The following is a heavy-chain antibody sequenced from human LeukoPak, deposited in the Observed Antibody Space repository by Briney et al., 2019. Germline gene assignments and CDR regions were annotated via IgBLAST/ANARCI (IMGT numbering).Heavy chain of an antibody. CDR3: SRENGAFSPFGY. Sequence: PSETLSLTCGVSGGSISNTNWWSWVRQPPGPGLEWIGESSLTGLTHYNPSPESRVPVSLDKSKNHLSLNLTSVTAADTAVYYCSRENGAFSPFGYWGQGTLVTVLS. V-gene: IGHV4-4*02. J-gene: IGHJ4*02. CDR1: GGSISNTNW. CDR2: SSLTGLT. D-gene: IGHD2-8*01.